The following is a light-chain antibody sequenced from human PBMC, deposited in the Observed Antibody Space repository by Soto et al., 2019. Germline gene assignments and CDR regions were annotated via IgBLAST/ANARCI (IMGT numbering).Light chain of an antibody. J-gene: IGKJ2*01. V-gene: IGKV3-15*01. CDR1: QPVSSN. Sequence: EIVMTQSPAPLSVSPGESATLSCRASQPVSSNLAWYRQKPGQAPTLLIYRASTRATDIPARFSGSGSGTEFTLTISSLQSEDFAVYYCHQYNNWPYTFGPGTKLEIK. CDR2: RAS. CDR3: HQYNNWPYT.